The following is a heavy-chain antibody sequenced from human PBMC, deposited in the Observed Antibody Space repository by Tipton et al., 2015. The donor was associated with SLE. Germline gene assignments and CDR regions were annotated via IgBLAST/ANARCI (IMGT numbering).Heavy chain of an antibody. D-gene: IGHD5-18*01. V-gene: IGHV4-39*07. CDR2: IYYSGST. J-gene: IGHJ4*02. CDR1: GGSISSGSYY. CDR3: ARHKWVETDTYYFDY. Sequence: TLSLTCTVSGGSISSGSYYWGWIRQPPGKGLEWIGSIYYSGSTYYNPSLESQVTISVDTSKNQFSLKLTSVTAADTAVYYCARHKWVETDTYYFDYWGQGTLVTVSS.